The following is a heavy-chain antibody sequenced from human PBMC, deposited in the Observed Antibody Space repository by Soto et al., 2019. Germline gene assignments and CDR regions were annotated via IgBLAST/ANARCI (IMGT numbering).Heavy chain of an antibody. D-gene: IGHD3-10*01. J-gene: IGHJ4*02. V-gene: IGHV5-10-1*01. CDR2: IYPSDSYT. Sequence: PGESLKISCKGSGYSFTSYWIGWVRQMPGKGLECMGIIYPSDSYTNYSPSFQGHVPISADKSISTAYLQWSSLKASDTAMYYCARLVRGVIITEVLDWGQGTLVTVSS. CDR1: GYSFTSYW. CDR3: ARLVRGVIITEVLD.